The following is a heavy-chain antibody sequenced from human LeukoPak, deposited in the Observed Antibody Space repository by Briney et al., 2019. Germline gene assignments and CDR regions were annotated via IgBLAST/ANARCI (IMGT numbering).Heavy chain of an antibody. D-gene: IGHD2-2*01. Sequence: HPGGSLRLSCAASGFTFSSYGMHWVRQAPGKGLEWVAVISYDGSNKYYADSVKGRFTISRDNSKNTLYLQMNSLRAEDTAVYYCAKDPKRLVVPAATPPHIWGQGQWSPSLQ. CDR1: GFTFSSYG. V-gene: IGHV3-30*18. CDR3: AKDPKRLVVPAATPPHI. CDR2: ISYDGSNK. J-gene: IGHJ3*02.